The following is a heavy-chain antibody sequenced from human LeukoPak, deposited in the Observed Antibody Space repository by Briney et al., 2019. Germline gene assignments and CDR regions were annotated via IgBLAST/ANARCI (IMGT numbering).Heavy chain of an antibody. D-gene: IGHD3-16*02. CDR2: IHHSGDT. CDR3: ARVAWIPIGGVIVTAFDY. J-gene: IGHJ4*02. Sequence: KPSETLSLTCAVSGGSISGDSWWSWVRQSPGKGLEWIGEIHHSGDTDYNSSLKSRVTISLDKSKTQFSLTLNSVTATDTAVYYCARVAWIPIGGVIVTAFDYWGQGTLVTVSS. V-gene: IGHV4-4*02. CDR1: GGSISGDSW.